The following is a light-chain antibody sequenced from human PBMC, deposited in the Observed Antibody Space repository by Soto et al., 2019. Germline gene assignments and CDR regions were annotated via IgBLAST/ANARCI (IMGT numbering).Light chain of an antibody. CDR2: AAS. Sequence: DIQMTQSPSSVSASVGARVTITCRASQDVSSWLVWYQQKPGQAPKLLIYAASNLQSGVPSRFSGSGSGTDFTLTISSLQPEDSATYFCQQASTFPRTFGGGTKVDIK. J-gene: IGKJ4*01. CDR3: QQASTFPRT. CDR1: QDVSSW. V-gene: IGKV1-12*01.